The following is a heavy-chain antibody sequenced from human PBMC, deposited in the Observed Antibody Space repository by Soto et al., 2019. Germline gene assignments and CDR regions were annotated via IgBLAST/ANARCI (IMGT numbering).Heavy chain of an antibody. D-gene: IGHD1-7*01. CDR1: GFTFSSYA. Sequence: QPGGSLRLSCAASGFTFSSYAMHWVRQAPGKGLEWVAVISYDGSNKYYADSVKGRFTISRDNSKNTLYLQMNSLRAEDTAVYYCARDNWNYGRSIDYWGQGTLVTVSS. J-gene: IGHJ4*02. CDR2: ISYDGSNK. CDR3: ARDNWNYGRSIDY. V-gene: IGHV3-30-3*01.